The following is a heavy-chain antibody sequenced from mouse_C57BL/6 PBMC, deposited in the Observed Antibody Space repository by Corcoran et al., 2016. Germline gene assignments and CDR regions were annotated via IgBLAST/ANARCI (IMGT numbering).Heavy chain of an antibody. CDR3: ARWEKNYYGSSQYYFDY. V-gene: IGHV1-81*01. CDR1: GYTFTSYG. D-gene: IGHD1-1*01. CDR2: IYPRSGNT. J-gene: IGHJ2*01. Sequence: QVQLQQSGAELARPGASVKLSCKASGYTFTSYGISWVKQRTGQGLEWIGEIYPRSGNTYYNEKFKGKATLTADKSSSTAYMELRSLTSEDSAVYFCARWEKNYYGSSQYYFDYWGQGTTLTVSS.